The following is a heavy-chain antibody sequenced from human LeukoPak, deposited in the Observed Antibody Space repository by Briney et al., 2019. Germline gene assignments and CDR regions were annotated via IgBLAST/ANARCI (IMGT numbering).Heavy chain of an antibody. Sequence: PGGSLRLSCAASGLTFSSDELNWVRQAPGKGLEWISYITSSGSTMYYADSVKGRFTISRDNAKNSLYLQMNSLRAEDTAVYYCARHWAAAGTWGQGTLVTVSS. J-gene: IGHJ4*02. CDR1: GLTFSSDE. CDR3: ARHWAAAGT. V-gene: IGHV3-48*03. D-gene: IGHD6-13*01. CDR2: ITSSGSTM.